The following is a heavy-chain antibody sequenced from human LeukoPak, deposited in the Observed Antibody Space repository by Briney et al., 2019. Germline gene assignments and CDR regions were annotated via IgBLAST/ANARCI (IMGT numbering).Heavy chain of an antibody. CDR1: GFTFTSYA. V-gene: IGHV3-23*01. Sequence: GGSLRLSCTATGFTFTSYAMTWVRQAPGKGLEWVSGISGSGGHTYNADSVEGRFTISRDNSKNTVSLQLSSLRVEDTAVYFCAKDREDSAMISGVFDLWGRGTLVTVSS. CDR2: ISGSGGHT. D-gene: IGHD5-18*01. CDR3: AKDREDSAMISGVFDL. J-gene: IGHJ2*01.